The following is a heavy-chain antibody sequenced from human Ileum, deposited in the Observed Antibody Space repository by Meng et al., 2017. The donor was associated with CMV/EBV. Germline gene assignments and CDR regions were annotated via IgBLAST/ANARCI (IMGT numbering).Heavy chain of an antibody. CDR2: LSDNGGNT. J-gene: IGHJ4*02. CDR1: FIFSNYA. Sequence: FIFSNYAMSWVRQAPGKGLEWVSVLSDNGGNTYYADSVKGRFTISRDNSKNTLYLQMNSLRAEDTAVYYCARSAAYYYDSSGYLRYWGQGTLVTVSS. V-gene: IGHV3-23*01. D-gene: IGHD3-22*01. CDR3: ARSAAYYYDSSGYLRY.